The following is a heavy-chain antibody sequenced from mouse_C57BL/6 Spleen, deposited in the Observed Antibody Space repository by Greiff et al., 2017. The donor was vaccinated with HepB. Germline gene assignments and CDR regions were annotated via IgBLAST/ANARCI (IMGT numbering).Heavy chain of an antibody. V-gene: IGHV1-69*01. Sequence: QVQLQQPGAELVMPGASVKLSCKASGYTFTSYWMHWVKQRPGQGLEWIGEIDPSDSYTNYNQKFKGKSTLTVDKSSSTAYMQLSSLTSEDSAVYYCARSVYGNYGRAWFAYWGQGTLVTVSA. CDR2: IDPSDSYT. J-gene: IGHJ3*01. D-gene: IGHD2-1*01. CDR1: GYTFTSYW. CDR3: ARSVYGNYGRAWFAY.